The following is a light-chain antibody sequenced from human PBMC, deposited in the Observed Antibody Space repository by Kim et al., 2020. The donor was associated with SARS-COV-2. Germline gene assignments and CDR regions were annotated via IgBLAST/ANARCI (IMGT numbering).Light chain of an antibody. CDR3: QQCGTSPCT. CDR1: QSVASNY. V-gene: IGKV3-20*01. Sequence: LSPAETTTPSCRASQSVASNYLAWYQQKPGQAPRLLIFDASTRATGISDRFSGSGSGTDFSLTISGLEPEDLAVYYCQQCGTSPCTFGQGTKLEI. CDR2: DAS. J-gene: IGKJ2*02.